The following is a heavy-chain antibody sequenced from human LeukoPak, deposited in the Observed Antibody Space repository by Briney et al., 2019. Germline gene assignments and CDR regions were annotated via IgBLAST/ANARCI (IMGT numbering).Heavy chain of an antibody. V-gene: IGHV3-23*01. CDR1: GFTFSSYA. CDR2: ISGSGGST. CDR3: TRDFDAATGY. J-gene: IGHJ4*02. Sequence: GGSLRLSCAASGFTFSSYAMSWVRQAPGKGLEWVSAISGSGGSTYYADSVRGRFTISRDNAKNTLYLRMNSLRAEGTAVYYCTRDFDAATGYWGQGTLVTVSA. D-gene: IGHD3-9*01.